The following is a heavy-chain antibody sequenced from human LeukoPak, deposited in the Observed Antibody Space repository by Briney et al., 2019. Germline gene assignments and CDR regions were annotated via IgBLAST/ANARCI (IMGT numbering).Heavy chain of an antibody. CDR3: ARAGSSSWYSNRFDP. CDR2: INSDGSRT. Sequence: GGSLRLSWAPYGFTFSSYWMHWVRQAPGKGLVWVSRINSDGSRTSYADSVKGRFTISTDNAQNTLYLQMNSLRAEDTAVYYCARAGSSSWYSNRFDPWGQGTLVTVS. CDR1: GFTFSSYW. D-gene: IGHD6-13*01. V-gene: IGHV3-74*01. J-gene: IGHJ5*02.